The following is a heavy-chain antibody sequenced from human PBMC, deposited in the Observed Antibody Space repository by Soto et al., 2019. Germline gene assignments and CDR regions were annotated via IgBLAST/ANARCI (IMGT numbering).Heavy chain of an antibody. D-gene: IGHD6-13*01. Sequence: PSQILSLISTVSGGSISSGGYYWSWIRQNPGKGLEWIGNIYYSGSTNYNPSLKSRVTISVDTSKNQFSLKLSSVTAADTAVYYCARAPAAGTTYYGYYYGMDVWGQGTTVTVSS. V-gene: IGHV4-61*08. CDR1: GGSISSGGYY. CDR3: ARAPAAGTTYYGYYYGMDV. CDR2: IYYSGST. J-gene: IGHJ6*02.